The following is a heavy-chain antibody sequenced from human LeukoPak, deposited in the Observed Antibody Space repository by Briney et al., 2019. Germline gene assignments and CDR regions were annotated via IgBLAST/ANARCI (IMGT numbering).Heavy chain of an antibody. CDR1: GCTFSSYA. Sequence: GWSLTLSCPASGCTFSSYAMSWLRQAAGKGLDWVSAISGSGCSTYYADSVKGRFTISRDNSKNTLYLQMNSLRAEDTAVYYCAKVLLHRSSWYMVRGYFDYWGQGTLVTVSS. CDR2: ISGSGCST. D-gene: IGHD6-13*01. J-gene: IGHJ4*02. CDR3: AKVLLHRSSWYMVRGYFDY. V-gene: IGHV3-23*01.